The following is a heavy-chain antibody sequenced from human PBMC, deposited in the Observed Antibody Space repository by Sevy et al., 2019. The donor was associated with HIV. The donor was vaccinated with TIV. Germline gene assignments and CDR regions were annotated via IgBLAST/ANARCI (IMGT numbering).Heavy chain of an antibody. CDR2: ISGSGGST. CDR1: GFTFSSYA. V-gene: IGHV3-23*01. D-gene: IGHD3-16*01. Sequence: GGSLRLSCAASGFTFSSYAMSWVRQAPGKGLEWVSAISGSGGSTYCADSVKGRFTISIDNSKNTLYLQMNSLRAEDTAVYYCAKDGFKPSVGDENYYYYYMDVWGKGTTVTVSS. J-gene: IGHJ6*03. CDR3: AKDGFKPSVGDENYYYYYMDV.